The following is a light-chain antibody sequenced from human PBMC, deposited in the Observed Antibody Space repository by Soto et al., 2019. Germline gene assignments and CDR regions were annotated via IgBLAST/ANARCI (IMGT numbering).Light chain of an antibody. J-gene: IGKJ1*01. Sequence: EVVMTQSPANLSVSPGVGATLSCWASQPVSDKLAWYQQKPGQAPRLLIYGASARALGIPGRFSGSGSGREFTLTISSLQSEDFAIYSCHQYNSWPWTFGQGTKVDIK. CDR3: HQYNSWPWT. CDR2: GAS. V-gene: IGKV3-15*01. CDR1: QPVSDK.